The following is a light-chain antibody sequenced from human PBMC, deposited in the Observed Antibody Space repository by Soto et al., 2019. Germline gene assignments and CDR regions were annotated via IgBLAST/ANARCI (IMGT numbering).Light chain of an antibody. Sequence: DIQMTQSPSSLSASVGDRVTITCRPSQSISSYLNWYQQKPGKAPKLLIFAASSLQSGVPSRFSGSGFGTDFTLTISSLQPEDFATYYCQQSYSTLWTFGQGTKVEVK. CDR2: AAS. V-gene: IGKV1-39*01. CDR1: QSISSY. J-gene: IGKJ1*01. CDR3: QQSYSTLWT.